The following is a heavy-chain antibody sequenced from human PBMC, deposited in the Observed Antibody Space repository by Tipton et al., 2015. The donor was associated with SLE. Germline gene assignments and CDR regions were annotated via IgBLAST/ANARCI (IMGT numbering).Heavy chain of an antibody. Sequence: TLSLTCTVSGGSISSDRYYWSWTRQPAGKGLEWIGHIHTSGSTKYNPSLKRRHTISVDTSKNRLSLRLSSVTAADTAVYYCARWFVDYCSVDSCPNWVDPWGQGTLVTLLS. CDR2: IHTSGST. J-gene: IGHJ5*02. D-gene: IGHD2-15*01. CDR1: GGSISSDRYY. CDR3: ARWFVDYCSVDSCPNWVDP. V-gene: IGHV4-61*09.